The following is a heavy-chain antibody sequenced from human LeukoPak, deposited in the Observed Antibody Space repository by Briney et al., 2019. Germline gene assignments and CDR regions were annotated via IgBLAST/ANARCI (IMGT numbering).Heavy chain of an antibody. V-gene: IGHV3-66*01. J-gene: IGHJ4*02. CDR1: GFAVSGNY. CDR2: IYSAGTT. CDR3: ARDGDYGDTYYFDY. D-gene: IGHD4-17*01. Sequence: GGSLRLSCAVSGFAVSGNYMSWVRQAPGKGLEWVSIIYSAGTTHYAGSVKGRFTISRDNSKNTLYLQMNSLRVEDTAVYYCARDGDYGDTYYFDYWGQGNLVTVSS.